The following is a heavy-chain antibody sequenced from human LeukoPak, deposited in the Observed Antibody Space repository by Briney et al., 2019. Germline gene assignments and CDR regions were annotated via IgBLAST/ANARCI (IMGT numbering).Heavy chain of an antibody. J-gene: IGHJ3*02. V-gene: IGHV4-4*07. CDR2: IYTSGST. CDR1: GVSISSYY. Sequence: SETLSLTCTVSGVSISSYYWSWIRQPAGKGLEWIGRIYTSGSTNYNPSLKSRVTMSVDTSKNQFSLKLSSVTAADTAVYYCARGYGYYDILTGYQTYDAFDIWGQGTMVTVSS. D-gene: IGHD3-9*01. CDR3: ARGYGYYDILTGYQTYDAFDI.